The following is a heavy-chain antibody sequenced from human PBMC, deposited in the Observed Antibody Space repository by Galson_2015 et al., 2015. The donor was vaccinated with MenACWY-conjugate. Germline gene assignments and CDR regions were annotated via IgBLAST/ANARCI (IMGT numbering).Heavy chain of an antibody. J-gene: IGHJ6*02. CDR3: ARGHYGMDV. V-gene: IGHV3-7*03. CDR2: IKKDGSEK. CDR1: GFTFRNSW. Sequence: SLRLSCAASGFTFRNSWTTWVRQAPGKGLEWVASIKKDGSEKYYVDSVKGRFTISRDNAKNSMYLEMNSLRVEDTAVYSCARGHYGMDVWGQGTTVTASS.